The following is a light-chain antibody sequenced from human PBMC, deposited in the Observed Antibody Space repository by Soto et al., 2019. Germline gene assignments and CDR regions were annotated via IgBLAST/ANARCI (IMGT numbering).Light chain of an antibody. CDR3: QHYNSYSEA. CDR1: QSISSY. Sequence: DIQMTQSPSSLSASVGDRLTITCRASQSISSYLNWYQQKQGKXPKXXIYKASTLKSGVPSRFSGSGSGTELTITISSLQPDDFATYYCQHYNSYSEAFGQGTKVDIK. CDR2: KAS. J-gene: IGKJ1*01. V-gene: IGKV1-5*03.